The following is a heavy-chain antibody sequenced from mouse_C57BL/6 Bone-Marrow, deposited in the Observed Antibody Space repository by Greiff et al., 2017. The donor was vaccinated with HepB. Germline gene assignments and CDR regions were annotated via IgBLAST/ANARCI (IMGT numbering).Heavy chain of an antibody. CDR3: ARRGGDFYWYFDV. Sequence: EVKLMESGAELVRPGSSVKMSCKTSGYTFTSYGINWVKQRPGQGLEWIGYIYIGNGYTEYNEKVKGKSTLTSDTSSSTDYMQLSSLTSEDSAIYCCARRGGDFYWYFDVWGTGTTVTVSS. D-gene: IGHD2-13*01. CDR1: GYTFTSYG. V-gene: IGHV1-58*01. J-gene: IGHJ1*03. CDR2: IYIGNGYT.